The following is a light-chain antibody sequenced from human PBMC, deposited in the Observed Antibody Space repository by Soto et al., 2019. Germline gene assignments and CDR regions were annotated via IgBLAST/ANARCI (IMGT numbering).Light chain of an antibody. Sequence: EIVLKQSPGTLSLSPGERATLSCRASQSVSSSYLAWYQQKPGQAPRLLIDGASSRATGIPDRFSGSGSGTDFTLTISRLEPEDFAVYYCQQYGGSPPVTFGQGTRLEIK. V-gene: IGKV3-20*01. CDR3: QQYGGSPPVT. CDR2: GAS. J-gene: IGKJ5*01. CDR1: QSVSSSY.